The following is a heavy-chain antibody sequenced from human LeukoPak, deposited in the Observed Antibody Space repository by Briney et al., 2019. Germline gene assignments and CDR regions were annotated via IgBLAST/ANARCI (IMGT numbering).Heavy chain of an antibody. D-gene: IGHD1-26*01. Sequence: ASVKVSCKASGYTFTRYYMHWVRQAPGQGLEWMGIINPNGGSTSYAQKFQGRVTMTRDTSTSTVYMELSSLRSEDTALYYCVRAQGGPTTGYFDHWGQGNLVTVSS. CDR3: VRAQGGPTTGYFDH. CDR1: GYTFTRYY. V-gene: IGHV1-46*01. CDR2: INPNGGST. J-gene: IGHJ4*02.